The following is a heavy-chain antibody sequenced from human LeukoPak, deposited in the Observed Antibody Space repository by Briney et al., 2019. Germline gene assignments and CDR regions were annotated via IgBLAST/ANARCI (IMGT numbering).Heavy chain of an antibody. CDR1: GFTFSNYR. CDR2: VSYDGTKK. J-gene: IGHJ4*02. V-gene: IGHV3-30-3*01. D-gene: IGHD4-17*01. CDR3: AMLDYGDLISFDF. Sequence: GGSLRLSCAASGFTFSNYRMHWLRQTPGKGLEWVAVVSYDGTKKDYADSVKGRFTISRDNSKITLYLQMNSLRGEDTAVYYCAMLDYGDLISFDFWGQGTLVTVSS.